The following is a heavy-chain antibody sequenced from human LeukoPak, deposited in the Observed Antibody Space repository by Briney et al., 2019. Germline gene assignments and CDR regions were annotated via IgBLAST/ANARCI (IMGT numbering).Heavy chain of an antibody. Sequence: ASVKVSCKASGYTFTGYYMHWVRQAPGQGLEWMGWINPNSGGTNYAQKFQGRVTVTRNTSISTAYMELSSLRSEDTAVYYCARGYLLYSSEPGYGYWGQGTLVTVSS. J-gene: IGHJ4*02. V-gene: IGHV1-2*02. D-gene: IGHD6-25*01. CDR1: GYTFTGYY. CDR2: INPNSGGT. CDR3: ARGYLLYSSEPGYGY.